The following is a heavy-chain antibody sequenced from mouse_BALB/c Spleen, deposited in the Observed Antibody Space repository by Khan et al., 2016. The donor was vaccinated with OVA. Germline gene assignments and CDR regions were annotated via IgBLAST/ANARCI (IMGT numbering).Heavy chain of an antibody. Sequence: VQLKESEPDLVKPGASVKISCKSSGYSFTGYYIHLVKQSHGKSLEWIGRVNPNNGGTSSTQKFTGKAILTVDKSSSTAYMELRSMTSEDTAVYSCANYHGYFDVWGAGTTVTVSS. V-gene: IGHV1-26*01. J-gene: IGHJ1*01. CDR1: GYSFTGYY. CDR2: VNPNNGGT. CDR3: ANYHGYFDV. D-gene: IGHD1-1*01.